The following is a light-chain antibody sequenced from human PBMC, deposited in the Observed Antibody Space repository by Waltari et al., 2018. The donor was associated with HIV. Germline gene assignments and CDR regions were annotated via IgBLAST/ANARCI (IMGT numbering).Light chain of an antibody. Sequence: QSALTQPASVSGSPGQSLTISCTATSSAVGRHNLFSWYQHHPGRAPKLIIYEVIKRPSGVSHRFSGSKSGNTASLTISGLQAEDEADYYCCSFVDTNTWVFGGGTKLTVL. J-gene: IGLJ3*02. CDR3: CSFVDTNTWV. V-gene: IGLV2-23*02. CDR2: EVI. CDR1: SSAVGRHNL.